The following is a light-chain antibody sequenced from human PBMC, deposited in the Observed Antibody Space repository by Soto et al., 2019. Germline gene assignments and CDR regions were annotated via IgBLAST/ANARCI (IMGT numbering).Light chain of an antibody. V-gene: IGKV4-1*01. CDR1: QSVLYSSNNKNY. J-gene: IGKJ3*01. Sequence: DIVMTQSPDSLAVSLGERATINCKSSQSVLYSSNNKNYLTWYQQKPGQPPKLLISWASTRESGVPDRFSGSGSGTDFTLTISSLQAEDLAVYYCQHYYSSPFTFGPGTKVDI. CDR2: WAS. CDR3: QHYYSSPFT.